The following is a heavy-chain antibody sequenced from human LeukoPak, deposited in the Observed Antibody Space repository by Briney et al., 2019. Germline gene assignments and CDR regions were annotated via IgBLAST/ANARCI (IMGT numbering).Heavy chain of an antibody. V-gene: IGHV4-34*01. D-gene: IGHD2-2*01. J-gene: IGHJ5*02. CDR2: INHSGST. Sequence: SETLSLTCAVHGGSFSGYYWSWIRQPPGKGLEWIGEINHSGSTNYNPSLKSRVTISVDTSKNQFSLKLSSVTAADTAVYYCARVRCSSTSCYGWFDPWGQGTLVTVSS. CDR1: GGSFSGYY. CDR3: ARVRCSSTSCYGWFDP.